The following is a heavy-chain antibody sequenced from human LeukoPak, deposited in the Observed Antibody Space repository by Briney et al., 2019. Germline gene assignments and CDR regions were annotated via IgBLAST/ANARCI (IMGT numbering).Heavy chain of an antibody. V-gene: IGHV5-51*01. CDR1: GYSFTSCW. D-gene: IGHD3-10*01. Sequence: GESLKISCKGCGYSFTSCWIGGLRPLPGKGLGWMGIIYPGDSDTRYNPSFQGQITNSADKSISPAYLQWSSLKASDTGMYYCARYPISRLGELKLSGGQGTLVTVSS. CDR2: IYPGDSDT. CDR3: ARYPISRLGELKLS. J-gene: IGHJ4*02.